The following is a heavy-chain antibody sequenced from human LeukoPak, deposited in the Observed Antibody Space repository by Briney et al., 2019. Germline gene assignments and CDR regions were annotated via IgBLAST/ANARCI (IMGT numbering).Heavy chain of an antibody. CDR1: GFTFSSYG. Sequence: GGSLRLSCAASGFTFSSYGMHWVRQAPGKGLEWVAVIWYDGSNKYYADSVKGRFTISRDNSKNTLYLQMNSLRAEDTAVYYCARSSYGDYVDYYPDYWGQGTLVTVSS. D-gene: IGHD4-17*01. J-gene: IGHJ4*02. CDR3: ARSSYGDYVDYYPDY. CDR2: IWYDGSNK. V-gene: IGHV3-33*01.